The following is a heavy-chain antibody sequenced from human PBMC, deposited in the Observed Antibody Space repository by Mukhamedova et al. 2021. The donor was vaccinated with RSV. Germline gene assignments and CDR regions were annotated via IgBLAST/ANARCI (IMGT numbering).Heavy chain of an antibody. D-gene: IGHD2-2*01. CDR2: INNDGRTT. Sequence: MSWVRQAPGKGLEWVAVINNDGRTTSYVDSVKGRFTISRDNSKDTLSLQMNSLGVEDTAIYYCVKDCSSTSCYFHYWGRGTQVSVS. CDR3: VKDCSSTSCYFHY. V-gene: IGHV3-23*03. J-gene: IGHJ4*02.